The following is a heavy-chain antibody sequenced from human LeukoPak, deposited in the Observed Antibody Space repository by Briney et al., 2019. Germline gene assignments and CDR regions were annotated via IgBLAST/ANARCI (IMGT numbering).Heavy chain of an antibody. CDR1: GFTVSSNY. D-gene: IGHD3-10*01. J-gene: IGHJ4*02. CDR3: ARDGGPTYYYGSGSPS. V-gene: IGHV3-66*01. Sequence: GSLRLPCAASGFTVSSNYMSWVRQAPGKGLEWVSVIYSGGSTYYADSVKGRFTISRDNSKNTLYLQMNSLRAEDTAVYYCARDGGPTYYYGSGSPSWGQGTLVTVSS. CDR2: IYSGGST.